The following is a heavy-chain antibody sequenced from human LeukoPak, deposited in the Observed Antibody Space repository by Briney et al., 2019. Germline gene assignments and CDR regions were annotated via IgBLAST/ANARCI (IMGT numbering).Heavy chain of an antibody. CDR1: GYTFTSYY. V-gene: IGHV1-46*01. CDR3: AREKGHYYGSGSFDL. J-gene: IGHJ2*01. CDR2: INPSGGST. Sequence: ASVKVSCKASGYTFTSYYMHRVRQAPGQGLEWMGIINPSGGSTSYAQKFQGRVTMTRDMSTSTVYMELSSLRSEDTAVYYCAREKGHYYGSGSFDLWGRGTLVTVSS. D-gene: IGHD3-10*01.